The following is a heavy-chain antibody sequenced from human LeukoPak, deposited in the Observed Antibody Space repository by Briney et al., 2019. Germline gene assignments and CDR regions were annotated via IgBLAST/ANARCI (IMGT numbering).Heavy chain of an antibody. J-gene: IGHJ4*02. CDR3: ARIIAYYYDSSGYYSRTDYFDY. D-gene: IGHD3-22*01. Sequence: PSETLSLTCAVYGGSFSGYYWSWIRQPPGKGLEWIGEINHSGSTNYNPSLKSRVTISVDTSKNQLSLKLSSVTAADTAVYYCARIIAYYYDSSGYYSRTDYFDYWGQGTLVTVSS. V-gene: IGHV4-34*01. CDR1: GGSFSGYY. CDR2: INHSGST.